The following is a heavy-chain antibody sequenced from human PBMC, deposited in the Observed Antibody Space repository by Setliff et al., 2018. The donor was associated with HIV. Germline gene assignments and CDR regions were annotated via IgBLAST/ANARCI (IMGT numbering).Heavy chain of an antibody. J-gene: IGHJ6*03. CDR1: GGSISSYY. V-gene: IGHV4-4*07. CDR2: IYTRGST. Sequence: SETLSLTCTVSGGSISSYYWSWIRRPAVRRLEWIGRIYTRGSTNYNPSLKSRGTRSVDTTKNQFSLKLSSVTAAATAVYYCAGVSSMGAAGVYDMDVWGKGTTVTVSS. D-gene: IGHD3-16*01. CDR3: AGVSSMGAAGVYDMDV.